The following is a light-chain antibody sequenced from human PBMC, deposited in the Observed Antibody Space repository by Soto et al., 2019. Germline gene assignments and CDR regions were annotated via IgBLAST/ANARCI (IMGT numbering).Light chain of an antibody. CDR2: AAS. J-gene: IGKJ3*01. Sequence: AIQMTQSPSSLSASVGDRVTITCRASQGIRNDLDWFQQKPVKAPKLLIYAASNLQSGVPARFSGSGSGTDFTLTISSLQPADFATYSWLQTDFYPFPFGPGTKVDIK. V-gene: IGKV1-6*01. CDR3: LQTDFYPFP. CDR1: QGIRND.